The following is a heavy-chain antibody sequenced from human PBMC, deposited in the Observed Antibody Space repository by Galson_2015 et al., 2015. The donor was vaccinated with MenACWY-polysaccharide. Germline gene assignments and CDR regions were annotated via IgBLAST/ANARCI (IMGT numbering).Heavy chain of an antibody. V-gene: IGHV3-33*01. D-gene: IGHD6-13*01. CDR2: IQYDGTNK. CDR1: GIRFSGSG. Sequence: LRLSCAASGIRFSGSGMHWVRQAPGKGLEWVAVIQYDGTNKVYADSVKGRFTISRDNSRNTLYLGMNSLRAEDTAVYYCAREGSRIVFHAFDTWGQGTMVTVSS. CDR3: AREGSRIVFHAFDT. J-gene: IGHJ3*02.